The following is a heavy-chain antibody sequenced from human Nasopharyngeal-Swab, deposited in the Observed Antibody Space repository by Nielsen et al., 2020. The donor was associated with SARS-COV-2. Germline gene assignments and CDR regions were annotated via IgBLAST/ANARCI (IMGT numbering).Heavy chain of an antibody. Sequence: WVRQAPGQGLEWMGGIIPIFGTANYAQKFQGRVTITRDTSASTAYMELSSLRSEDTAVYYCARDRDIVVVPAAMCLGYWGQGTLVTVSS. CDR2: IIPIFGTA. V-gene: IGHV1-69*05. CDR3: ARDRDIVVVPAAMCLGY. J-gene: IGHJ4*02. D-gene: IGHD2-2*01.